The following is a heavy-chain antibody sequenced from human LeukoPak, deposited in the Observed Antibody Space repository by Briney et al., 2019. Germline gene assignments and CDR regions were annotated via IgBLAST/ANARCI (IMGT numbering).Heavy chain of an antibody. CDR2: INQDGREK. CDR3: SRAGRPPGIYFAF. Sequence: GWSLRLSCAASGFAFNTYWMNWVRQAPGKGLEWVANINQDGREKYYVDSVKGRFTISRDNAKNSLYLQMNSLRPEDTAIDYCSRAGRPPGIYFAFWGQGAPVTTSS. V-gene: IGHV3-7*01. D-gene: IGHD2-15*01. J-gene: IGHJ4*02. CDR1: GFAFNTYW.